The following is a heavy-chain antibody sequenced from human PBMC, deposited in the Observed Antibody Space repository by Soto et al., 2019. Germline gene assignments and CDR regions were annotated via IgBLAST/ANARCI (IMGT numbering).Heavy chain of an antibody. D-gene: IGHD3-22*01. CDR3: ARDDYDSSGYYFDY. V-gene: IGHV4-30-4*01. J-gene: IGHJ4*02. Sequence: SETLSLTCTVSGGSISSGDYYWSWIRQPPVEGLEWIGYIYYSGSTYYNPSLKSRVTISVDTSKNQFSLKLSSVTAADTAVYYCARDDYDSSGYYFDYWGQGTLVTVSS. CDR2: IYYSGST. CDR1: GGSISSGDYY.